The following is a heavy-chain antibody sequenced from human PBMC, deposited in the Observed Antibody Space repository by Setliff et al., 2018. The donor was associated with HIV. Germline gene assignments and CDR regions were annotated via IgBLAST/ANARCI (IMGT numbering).Heavy chain of an antibody. V-gene: IGHV4-39*01. J-gene: IGHJ4*02. CDR2: INYSGSA. CDR1: GGSISSNIYF. D-gene: IGHD3-3*01. CDR3: ASQVTGYHDFWSGYLGYFDY. Sequence: PSETLSLTCTVSGGSISSNIYFWGWIRQPPGKGLEWIGSINYSGSAYYNSSLRSRLTISVDTSKNQFSLKLKSVTAADTAVYYCASQVTGYHDFWSGYLGYFDYWGQGLLVTVSS.